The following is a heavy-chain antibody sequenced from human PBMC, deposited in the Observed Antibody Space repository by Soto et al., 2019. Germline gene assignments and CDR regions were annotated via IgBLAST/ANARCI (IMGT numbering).Heavy chain of an antibody. J-gene: IGHJ6*02. CDR2: ISGNNGDT. Sequence: APVKVSCKASGGTFSSYAISRLRQAPGQGLEWMGWISGNNGDTKYAQNVQGRVTMTIDTSTYTAYMEVRSLTSDDTAISYCAKNGHHPYYYYGMDVWGQGTTVTVSS. CDR3: AKNGHHPYYYYGMDV. CDR1: GGTFSSYA. D-gene: IGHD2-8*01. V-gene: IGHV1-18*01.